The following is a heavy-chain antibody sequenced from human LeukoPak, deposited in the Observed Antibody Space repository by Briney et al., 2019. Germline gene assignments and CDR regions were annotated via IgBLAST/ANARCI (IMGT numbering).Heavy chain of an antibody. V-gene: IGHV3-7*01. Sequence: GGSLRLPCAASGFTFSSYWMSWVRQAPGKGLEWVANIKQDGSEKYYVDSVKGRFTISRDNAKNSLYLQMNSLRAEDTAVYYCARDQNFDSRPWVGAFDIWGQGTVVTVSS. CDR1: GFTFSSYW. CDR3: ARDQNFDSRPWVGAFDI. CDR2: IKQDGSEK. J-gene: IGHJ3*02. D-gene: IGHD3-22*01.